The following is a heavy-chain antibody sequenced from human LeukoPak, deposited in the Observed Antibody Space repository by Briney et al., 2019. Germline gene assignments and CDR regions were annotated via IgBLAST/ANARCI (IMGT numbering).Heavy chain of an antibody. Sequence: ASVKVSFKASGYTSSSYYIHWVRQAPGQGLEWMGIINLSDTSRSYAQTFQDRVTLTSDMSTSTVYMELSSLRSEDTALYYCARGPERGCSYGHIDSWGQGTLVTVSS. CDR1: GYTSSSYY. CDR2: INLSDTSR. D-gene: IGHD5-18*01. V-gene: IGHV1-46*01. CDR3: ARGPERGCSYGHIDS. J-gene: IGHJ4*02.